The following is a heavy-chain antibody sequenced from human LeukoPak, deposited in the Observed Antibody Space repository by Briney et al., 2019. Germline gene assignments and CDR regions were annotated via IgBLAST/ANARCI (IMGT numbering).Heavy chain of an antibody. D-gene: IGHD1-26*01. V-gene: IGHV3-53*01. Sequence: GGSLRLSCAASGFTVSSNYMSWVRQAPGKGLEWVSVIYSGGSTYYADSVKGRFTISRDNSKNTLYLQVNSLRAEDTAVYYCARGLPSGSYSDWGQGTLITVSS. J-gene: IGHJ4*02. CDR1: GFTVSSNY. CDR3: ARGLPSGSYSD. CDR2: IYSGGST.